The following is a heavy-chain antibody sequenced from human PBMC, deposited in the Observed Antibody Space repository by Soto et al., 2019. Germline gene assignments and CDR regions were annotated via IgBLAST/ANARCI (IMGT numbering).Heavy chain of an antibody. V-gene: IGHV3-23*01. CDR1: GFTFSNYA. CDR2: ISGSVGST. Sequence: GGSLRLSCAASGFTFSNYAINWVRQSPGKGLEWVSVISGSVGSTYYADSVKGRFTIPRDNAKNTLYLQMNSLRAEDTAVYYCAKAGGAAGTVDYFDYWGQGTLVTVSS. J-gene: IGHJ4*02. CDR3: AKAGGAAGTVDYFDY. D-gene: IGHD6-13*01.